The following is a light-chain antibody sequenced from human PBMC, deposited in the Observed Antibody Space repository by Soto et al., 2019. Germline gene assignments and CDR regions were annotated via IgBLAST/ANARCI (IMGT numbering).Light chain of an antibody. Sequence: EIVLTQSPATLSLSPGERSTLSCSPSQSVSSYLAWYQQKPGQAPRLLIYGASNRATGIPDRFSGSGSGTDFTLTISRLEPEDFAVYYCQQYGSSGTFGQGTKVDIK. V-gene: IGKV3-20*01. J-gene: IGKJ1*01. CDR1: QSVSSY. CDR3: QQYGSSGT. CDR2: GAS.